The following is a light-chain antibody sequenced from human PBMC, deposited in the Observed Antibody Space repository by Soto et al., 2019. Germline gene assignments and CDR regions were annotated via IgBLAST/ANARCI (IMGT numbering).Light chain of an antibody. CDR3: QQYSSYSPLT. CDR1: QSISSW. J-gene: IGKJ4*01. V-gene: IGKV1-5*01. Sequence: DIQMTQSPSTLSASVGDRVTITCRASQSISSWLAWYQQKPGKAPKLLIYDAYILESGTPSRFSGRRSGTEFTLTIASVQPEDFATYYCQQYSSYSPLTFGGGTKVDIK. CDR2: DAY.